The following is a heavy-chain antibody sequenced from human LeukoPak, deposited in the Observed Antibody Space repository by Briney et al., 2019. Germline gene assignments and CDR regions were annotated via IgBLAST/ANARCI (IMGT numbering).Heavy chain of an antibody. CDR1: GFTFNNYG. J-gene: IGHJ4*02. Sequence: GGSLRLSCAASGFTFNNYGIHWVRQAPGKGLEWVAFVRYDGHNEYYADSVKGRFTIARDNSKNTLYLQMNSLGAEDTAVYYCAKDRGWELRYFDYWGQGTLVTVSS. D-gene: IGHD1-26*01. V-gene: IGHV3-30*02. CDR3: AKDRGWELRYFDY. CDR2: VRYDGHNE.